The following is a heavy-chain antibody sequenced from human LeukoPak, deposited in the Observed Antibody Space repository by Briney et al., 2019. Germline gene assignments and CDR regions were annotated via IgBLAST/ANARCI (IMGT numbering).Heavy chain of an antibody. V-gene: IGHV4-59*01. J-gene: IGHJ6*03. CDR3: ARIRYGSNIYRYYYMDV. Sequence: SETLSLTCTVSGGSISSSYWSWIRQPPGKGLGWIGYIYYSGSTNYNPSLKSRVTISVDTSKNQFSLKVTSVTAADTAVYYCARIRYGSNIYRYYYMDVWGKGTTVIVSS. CDR2: IYYSGST. CDR1: GGSISSSY. D-gene: IGHD3-10*01.